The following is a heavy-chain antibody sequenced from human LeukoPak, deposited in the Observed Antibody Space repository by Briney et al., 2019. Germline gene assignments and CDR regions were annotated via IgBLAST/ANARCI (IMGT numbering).Heavy chain of an antibody. Sequence: GASVKVSCKASGYTFTSYGISWVRQAPGQGLGWRGWISAYNGNTNYAQKLQGRVTMTTDTSTSTAYMELRSLRSDDTAVYYCARANPYYYGSGSYIVPDYWGQGTLVTVSS. CDR3: ARANPYYYGSGSYIVPDY. D-gene: IGHD3-10*01. CDR1: GYTFTSYG. CDR2: ISAYNGNT. J-gene: IGHJ4*02. V-gene: IGHV1-18*01.